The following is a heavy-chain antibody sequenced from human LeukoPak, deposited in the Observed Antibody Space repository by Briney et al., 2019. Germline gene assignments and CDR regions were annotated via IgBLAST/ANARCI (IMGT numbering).Heavy chain of an antibody. J-gene: IGHJ5*02. CDR3: ARARAGYRNWFDP. CDR2: MNPNSGNT. D-gene: IGHD1-1*01. Sequence: EASVKVSCKASGYTFTSYDINWVRPATGQGLEWMGWMNPNSGNTGYAQKFQGRVTMTRNTSISTAYMELSSLRSEDTAAYYCARARAGYRNWFDPWGQGTLVTVSS. V-gene: IGHV1-8*01. CDR1: GYTFTSYD.